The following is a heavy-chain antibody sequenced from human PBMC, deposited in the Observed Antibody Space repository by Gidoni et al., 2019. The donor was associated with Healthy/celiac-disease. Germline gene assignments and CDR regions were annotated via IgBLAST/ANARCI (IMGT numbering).Heavy chain of an antibody. V-gene: IGHV3-21*01. J-gene: IGHJ6*02. CDR3: AVGVVIIRHRGYGMDV. CDR2: ISSSSSYI. D-gene: IGHD3-3*01. Sequence: EVQLVESGGGLVKPGGSLRLSCAASGFTFSSYSMNWVRQAPGKGLEWVSSISSSSSYIYYADSVKGRFTISRDNAKNSLYLQMNSLRAEDTAVYYCAVGVVIIRHRGYGMDVWGQGTTVTVSS. CDR1: GFTFSSYS.